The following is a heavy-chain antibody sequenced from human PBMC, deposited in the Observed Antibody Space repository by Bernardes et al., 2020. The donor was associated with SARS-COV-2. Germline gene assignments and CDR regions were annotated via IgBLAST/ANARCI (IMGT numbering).Heavy chain of an antibody. Sequence: SVKASCKASGFTFTSSAVQWVRQARGQRLEWIGWIVVGSGNTNYAQKFQERVTITRDMSTSTAYMELSSLRSEDTAVYYCAAMYYDGGAFDIWGQGTMVTVSS. CDR3: AAMYYDGGAFDI. V-gene: IGHV1-58*01. CDR2: IVVGSGNT. J-gene: IGHJ3*02. D-gene: IGHD3-22*01. CDR1: GFTFTSSA.